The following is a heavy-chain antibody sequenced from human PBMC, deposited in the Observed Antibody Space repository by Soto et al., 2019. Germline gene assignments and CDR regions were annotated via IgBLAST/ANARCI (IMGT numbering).Heavy chain of an antibody. CDR1: GGSISTSRYY. Sequence: SEPLSLTCTVSGGSISTSRYYWGWIRQPPGKGLEWIGNIYYSGSTYYTPSLKSRVTIFVDTSKNQFSLKLSSVTAADTAVYSCASLSYSSSSGDYWGQGTLVTVSS. D-gene: IGHD6-6*01. CDR2: IYYSGST. J-gene: IGHJ4*02. V-gene: IGHV4-39*01. CDR3: ASLSYSSSSGDY.